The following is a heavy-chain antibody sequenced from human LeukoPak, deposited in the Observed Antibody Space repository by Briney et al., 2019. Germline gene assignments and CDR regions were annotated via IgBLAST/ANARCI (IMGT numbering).Heavy chain of an antibody. CDR1: GFTFSSYA. J-gene: IGHJ4*02. Sequence: GGSLRLSCAASGFTFSSYAMSWVRQAPGKGLEWASAISAGGGSTYYADSVKGRFTISRDNSKNTLYLQMDSLRAEDTAVYYCAKPQTTVTTYQYFDSWGQGTLVTVSS. CDR3: AKPQTTVTTYQYFDS. V-gene: IGHV3-23*01. D-gene: IGHD4-17*01. CDR2: ISAGGGST.